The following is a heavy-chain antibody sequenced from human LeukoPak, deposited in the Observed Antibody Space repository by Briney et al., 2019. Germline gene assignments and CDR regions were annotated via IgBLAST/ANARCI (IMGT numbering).Heavy chain of an antibody. D-gene: IGHD6-19*01. CDR2: ISGSGGST. V-gene: IGHV3-23*01. Sequence: GGSLRLSCAASGFTFSSYAMSWVRQAPGKGLEWVTAISGSGGSTYYADSVKGRFTISRDNSKNTLYLQMNSLRAEDTAVYYCATGGPGVAVAAIDYWGQGTPVTVSS. J-gene: IGHJ4*02. CDR3: ATGGPGVAVAAIDY. CDR1: GFTFSSYA.